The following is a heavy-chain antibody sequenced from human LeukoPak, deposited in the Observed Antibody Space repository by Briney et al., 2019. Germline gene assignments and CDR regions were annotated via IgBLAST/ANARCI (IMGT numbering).Heavy chain of an antibody. J-gene: IGHJ4*02. Sequence: SETLSLTCTVSGGSISSGGYYWSWIRQPPGKGLEWIGYIYHSGSTYYNPSLKSRVTISVDRSKNQFSLKLSSVTAADTAVYYCARSPIACSKGDYFDYWGQGTLVTVSS. CDR2: IYHSGST. V-gene: IGHV4-30-2*02. CDR3: ARSPIACSKGDYFDY. D-gene: IGHD2-15*01. CDR1: GGSISSGGYY.